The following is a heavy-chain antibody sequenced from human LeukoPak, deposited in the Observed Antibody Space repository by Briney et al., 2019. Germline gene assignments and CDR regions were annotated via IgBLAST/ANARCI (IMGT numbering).Heavy chain of an antibody. Sequence: ASVKVSCKASGYTFTNYDINWVRQATGQGLEWMGWMNPNSGNTGYAQKFQGRVTITRNTSISTAYMELSSLRSEDTAVYYCARDSGQLRYSYFDYWGQGTLVTVSS. CDR3: ARDSGQLRYSYFDY. CDR1: GYTFTNYD. J-gene: IGHJ4*02. CDR2: MNPNSGNT. D-gene: IGHD3-9*01. V-gene: IGHV1-8*03.